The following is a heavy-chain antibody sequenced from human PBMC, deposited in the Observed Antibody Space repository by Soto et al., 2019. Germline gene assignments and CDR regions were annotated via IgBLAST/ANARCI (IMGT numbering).Heavy chain of an antibody. CDR3: TRAPTVTTGGFWFDP. J-gene: IGHJ5*02. Sequence: GGSLRLSCTAPGFTFGEYAMSWFRQAPGKGLEWVGFIRSKAYGGTTEYAASVKGRFTISRDDSKSIAYLQMNSLKTEDTAVYYCTRAPTVTTGGFWFDPWGQGTLVTVSS. V-gene: IGHV3-49*03. D-gene: IGHD4-17*01. CDR2: IRSKAYGGTT. CDR1: GFTFGEYA.